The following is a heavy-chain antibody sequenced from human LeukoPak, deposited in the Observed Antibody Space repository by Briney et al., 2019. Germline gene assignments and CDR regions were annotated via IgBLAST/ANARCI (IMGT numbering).Heavy chain of an antibody. CDR2: TYYRSKWYN. D-gene: IGHD3-22*01. J-gene: IGHJ4*02. CDR3: ARQSPFYYDSSGPCYYFDY. V-gene: IGHV6-1*01. CDR1: GDSVSSNSAA. Sequence: SQTLSLTCAISGDSVSSNSAAWYWIRLSPSRGLEWLGRTYYRSKWYNDSALSVKSRITINPDTSKNQFSLRLDSVTAADTAVYYCARQSPFYYDSSGPCYYFDYWGQGTLVTVSS.